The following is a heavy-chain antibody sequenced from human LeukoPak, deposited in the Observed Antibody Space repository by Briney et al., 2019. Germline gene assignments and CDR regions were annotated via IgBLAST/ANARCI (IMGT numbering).Heavy chain of an antibody. CDR3: ARDPTYPAAAAYYYMDV. CDR1: GYTFTGYY. CDR2: MNPNSGGT. D-gene: IGHD6-13*01. Sequence: ASVKVSCKASGYTFTGYYMHWVRQAPGQGLEWMGWMNPNSGGTNYAQKFQGRVTMTRDTSISTAYMELSRLRSDDTAVYYCARDPTYPAAAAYYYMDVWGKGTTVTVSS. J-gene: IGHJ6*03. V-gene: IGHV1-2*02.